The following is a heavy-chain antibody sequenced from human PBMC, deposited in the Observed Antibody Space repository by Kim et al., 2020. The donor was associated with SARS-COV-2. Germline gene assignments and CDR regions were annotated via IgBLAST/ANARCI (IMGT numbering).Heavy chain of an antibody. D-gene: IGHD3-16*01. CDR3: VRVGDWFDP. J-gene: IGHJ5*02. V-gene: IGHV1-18*01. CDR2: GNT. Sequence: GNTNYPQKFQGRVTMTTDTSTTTAYMELRSLRSDDTAVYYCVRVGDWFDPWGQGTLVTVSS.